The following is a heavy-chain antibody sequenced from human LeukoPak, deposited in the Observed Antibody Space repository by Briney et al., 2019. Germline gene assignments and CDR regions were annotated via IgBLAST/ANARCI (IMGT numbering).Heavy chain of an antibody. D-gene: IGHD3-10*01. J-gene: IGHJ4*02. CDR3: AKEELLWFGELLHYFDY. CDR2: ISGSGGST. CDR1: GFTFSSYA. V-gene: IGHV3-23*01. Sequence: SGGSLRLSCAASGFTFSSYAMSWVRQAPGKGLEWVSAISGSGGSTYYADSVKGRFIISRDNSKNTLYLQMNSLRAEDTAVYYCAKEELLWFGELLHYFDYWGQGTLVTVSS.